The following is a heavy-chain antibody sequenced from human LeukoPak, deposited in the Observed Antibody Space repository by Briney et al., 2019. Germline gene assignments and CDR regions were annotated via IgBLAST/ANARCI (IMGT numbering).Heavy chain of an antibody. Sequence: SETLSLTCAVYGGSFSGYYWSWIRQPPGKGLEWIGEINHSGSTNYNPSLKSRVTISVDMSKNQFSLKLSSVTAADTAVYYCARNGYTLDYWGQGTLVTVSS. J-gene: IGHJ4*02. CDR2: INHSGST. D-gene: IGHD5-18*01. V-gene: IGHV4-34*01. CDR3: ARNGYTLDY. CDR1: GGSFSGYY.